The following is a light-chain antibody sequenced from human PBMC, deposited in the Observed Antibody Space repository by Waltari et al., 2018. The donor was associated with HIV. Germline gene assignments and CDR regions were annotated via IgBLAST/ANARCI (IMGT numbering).Light chain of an antibody. CDR3: QQRSYWRRALT. CDR2: DAS. Sequence: EIVLTQSPATLSLSPGERATLSCRASQSVSDYLAWYQQKPGQAPRLLIYDASNRATGIPARFSGSGSGTDFTLTISSLEPEDFAVYYCQQRSYWRRALTFGGGTKVEIK. J-gene: IGKJ4*01. CDR1: QSVSDY. V-gene: IGKV3-11*01.